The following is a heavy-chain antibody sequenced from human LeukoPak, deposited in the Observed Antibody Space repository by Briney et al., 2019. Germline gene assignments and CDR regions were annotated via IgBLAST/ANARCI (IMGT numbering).Heavy chain of an antibody. D-gene: IGHD5-18*01. CDR3: AKERDTAMVTIDY. CDR1: GFTFSSYC. Sequence: PGGSLRLSCAASGFTFSSYCMHWVRQGPGKGLEWVSLIRYGGSTKYCADSVKGRFTISRDNSKNTLYLQMNSLRAEDTAVYYCAKERDTAMVTIDYWGQGTLVTVSS. V-gene: IGHV3-30*02. CDR2: IRYGGSTK. J-gene: IGHJ4*02.